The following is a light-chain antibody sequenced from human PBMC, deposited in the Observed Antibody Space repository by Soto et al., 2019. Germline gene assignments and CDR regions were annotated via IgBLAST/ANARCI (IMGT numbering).Light chain of an antibody. CDR2: DAS. J-gene: IGKJ1*01. CDR1: QDVTRY. Sequence: IQMTQSPSSLSASVGDRVTVTCRASQDVTRYLNWYQQKPGKAPELLIYDASSLESGVPSRFSGSGSGTEFTLTISSLRPDDFATYYCQQYNSYWTFGQGTKVDIK. CDR3: QQYNSYWT. V-gene: IGKV1-5*01.